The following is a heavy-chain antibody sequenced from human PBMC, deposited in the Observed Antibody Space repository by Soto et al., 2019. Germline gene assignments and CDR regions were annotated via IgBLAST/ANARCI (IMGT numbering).Heavy chain of an antibody. CDR3: ARAPMVLSRSYFDS. CDR2: ISYSGNT. Sequence: SETLSLTCTVSGGSISNFYWSWIRQPPGKGLEWIGYISYSGNTNYNPSLKSRVSISVDTSKNRLSLNLTSVTAADTAVYYCARAPMVLSRSYFDSWGQGTPVTVSS. V-gene: IGHV4-59*01. J-gene: IGHJ4*02. CDR1: GGSISNFY. D-gene: IGHD2-8*01.